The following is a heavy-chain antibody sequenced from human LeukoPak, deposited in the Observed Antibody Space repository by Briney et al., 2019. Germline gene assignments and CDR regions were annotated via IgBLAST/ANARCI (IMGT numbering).Heavy chain of an antibody. Sequence: ASVKVSCKASGYAFTGYYMHWVRQAPGQGLEWMGWINPNSGGTNYAQKFQGRVTMTRDTSISTAYMELSRLRSDDTAVYYCARDRCSGGSCYLKPALYYFDYWGQGTLVTVSS. CDR3: ARDRCSGGSCYLKPALYYFDY. V-gene: IGHV1-2*02. D-gene: IGHD2-15*01. CDR1: GYAFTGYY. CDR2: INPNSGGT. J-gene: IGHJ4*02.